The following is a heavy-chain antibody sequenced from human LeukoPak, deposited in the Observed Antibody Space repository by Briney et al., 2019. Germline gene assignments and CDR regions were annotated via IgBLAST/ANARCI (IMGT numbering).Heavy chain of an antibody. D-gene: IGHD3-22*01. CDR2: IKEDGSRK. CDR3: ARLSYYDSSGYLA. J-gene: IGHJ5*02. CDR1: GFTFNNYW. V-gene: IGHV3-7*01. Sequence: PGGSLRLSCAASGFTFNNYWMSWVRQAPGKGLEWLANIKEDGSRKYYVDSVKGRFTIPRDNAKNSLYLQMNSLRAEDTAVYYCARLSYYDSSGYLAWGQGTLVTVSS.